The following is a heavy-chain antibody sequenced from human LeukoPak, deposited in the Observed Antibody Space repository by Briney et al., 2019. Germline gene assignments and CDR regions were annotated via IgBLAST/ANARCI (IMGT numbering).Heavy chain of an antibody. CDR3: ARDKEDSYYYNGMDV. CDR1: GGSISSSSYY. Sequence: SETLSLTCTVSGGSISSSSYYWSWIRQPAGKGLEWIGRIYFSGSTNYNPSLNSRVTMSVHTSKNKFSLKLSSVTAADTAVYYCARDKEDSYYYNGMDVWGQGTTVTVSS. J-gene: IGHJ6*02. D-gene: IGHD2-15*01. V-gene: IGHV4-61*02. CDR2: IYFSGST.